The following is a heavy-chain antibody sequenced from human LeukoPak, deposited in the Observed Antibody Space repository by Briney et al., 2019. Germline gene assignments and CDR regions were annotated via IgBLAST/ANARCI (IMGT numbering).Heavy chain of an antibody. CDR2: ISSSSSYI. CDR1: GFTFSSYA. D-gene: IGHD6-13*01. V-gene: IGHV3-21*01. J-gene: IGHJ3*02. Sequence: GGSLRLSCAASGFTFSSYAMSWVRQAPGKGLEWVSSISSSSSYIYYADSVKGRFTISRDNAKNSLYLQMNSLRAEDTAVYYCARSIAAAPGSFDIWGQGTMVTVSS. CDR3: ARSIAAAPGSFDI.